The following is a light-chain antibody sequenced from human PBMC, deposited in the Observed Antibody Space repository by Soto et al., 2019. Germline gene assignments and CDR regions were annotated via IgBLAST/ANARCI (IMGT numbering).Light chain of an antibody. CDR3: QRYNSYPET. V-gene: IGKV1-5*01. J-gene: IGKJ1*01. Sequence: DIQMTQSPSTLSASVGDRVTITCRASQSFSDWLAWYQQKPGKAPKLLIYDASNLESGVPSRFSGSASGTEFTLNISSLQPDDFATYYCQRYNSYPETFGQGTKVDIK. CDR1: QSFSDW. CDR2: DAS.